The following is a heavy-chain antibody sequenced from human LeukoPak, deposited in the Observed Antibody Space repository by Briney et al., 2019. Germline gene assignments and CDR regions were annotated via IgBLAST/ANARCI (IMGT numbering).Heavy chain of an antibody. D-gene: IGHD5-18*01. CDR2: ISSSSSYI. CDR1: GFTFSSYS. CDR3: ARDILSGWIQLISPIDY. Sequence: PGGSLRLSCAASGFTFSSYSMNWVRQAPGKGLEWVSSISSSSSYIYYADSVKGRFTISRDNAKNSLYLQMNSLRAEDTAVYYCARDILSGWIQLISPIDYWGQGTLVTVSS. J-gene: IGHJ4*02. V-gene: IGHV3-21*01.